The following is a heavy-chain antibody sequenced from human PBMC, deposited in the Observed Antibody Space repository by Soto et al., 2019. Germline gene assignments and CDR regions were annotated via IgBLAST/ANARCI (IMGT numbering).Heavy chain of an antibody. CDR1: DGSISSEDYY. D-gene: IGHD4-17*01. Sequence: QVQLQESGPGLVKPSQTLSLTCTVSDGSISSEDYYWSWIRQPPGKGLEWIGPIYYSKSTYYNPSLKSRVTISVDTPKKQFSLKLNSVTAADTAVYFCARGTTVATIGEYWGQGTLVTVSS. CDR2: IYYSKST. V-gene: IGHV4-30-4*01. CDR3: ARGTTVATIGEY. J-gene: IGHJ4*02.